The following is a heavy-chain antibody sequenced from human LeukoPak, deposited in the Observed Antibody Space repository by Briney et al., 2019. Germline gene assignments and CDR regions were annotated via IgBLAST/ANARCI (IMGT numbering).Heavy chain of an antibody. J-gene: IGHJ4*02. CDR3: ARSEYSSSWYHDY. D-gene: IGHD6-13*01. V-gene: IGHV4-34*01. Sequence: SETLSLTCAVYGGSFSGYYWSWIRQPPGKGLEWIGEINHSGSTNYNPSLKSRVTISVDTSKNQFSLKLSSVTAADTAVYYCARSEYSSSWYHDYWGQGTLVTVSS. CDR1: GGSFSGYY. CDR2: INHSGST.